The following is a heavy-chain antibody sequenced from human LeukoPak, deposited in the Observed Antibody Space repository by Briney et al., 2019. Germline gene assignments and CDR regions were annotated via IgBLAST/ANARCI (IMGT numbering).Heavy chain of an antibody. CDR1: GGSTSSYF. D-gene: IGHD3-9*01. CDR2: IYYSGTT. V-gene: IGHV4-59*01. CDR3: ASLLTGYYSIDD. Sequence: SETLSLTCTVSGGSTSSYFWSWIRQPPGKGLEWIGYIYYSGTTNYNPSLKSRVTISGDTSKRQFSLKLSSVTAADTAVYYCASLLTGYYSIDDWGQGTLVIVSS. J-gene: IGHJ4*02.